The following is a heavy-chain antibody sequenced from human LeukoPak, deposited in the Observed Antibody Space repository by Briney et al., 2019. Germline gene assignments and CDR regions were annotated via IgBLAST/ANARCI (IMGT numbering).Heavy chain of an antibody. Sequence: GGSPRLSCAASGFTFSGYNMNCVSPALGKGPWRGSYVTDSGNTIQYADSVRGGFTISTDNAKSLLYLQMYSLRAEEPAVYYTAKLRGFSVRHVDVWGRGTTVTVSS. CDR2: VTDSGNTI. J-gene: IGHJ6*02. D-gene: IGHD3-10*01. CDR3: AKLRGFSVRHVDV. V-gene: IGHV3-11*01. CDR1: GFTFSGYN.